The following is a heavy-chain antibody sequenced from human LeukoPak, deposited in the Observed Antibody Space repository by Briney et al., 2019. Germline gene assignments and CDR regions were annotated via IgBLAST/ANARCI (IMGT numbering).Heavy chain of an antibody. CDR3: ARGVPDSGGSYYFDH. V-gene: IGHV4-59*01. D-gene: IGHD3-22*01. J-gene: IGHJ4*02. CDR1: GASFSSYY. Sequence: SETLSLTCAVSGASFSSYYWSWIRQPPGKGLEWIGYIYYTGSTNYNPSLKSRVTISVDTSKNQFSLRLSSVTAADTALYYCARGVPDSGGSYYFDHWGQRTLVPVSS. CDR2: IYYTGST.